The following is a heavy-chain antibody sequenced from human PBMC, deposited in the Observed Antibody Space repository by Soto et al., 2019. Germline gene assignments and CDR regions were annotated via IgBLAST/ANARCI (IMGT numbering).Heavy chain of an antibody. D-gene: IGHD4-17*01. Sequence: EVQLLESGGGLVQPGESLRLSCAASGFTFSYYWMHWVRQAPGMGLVWVSRIHSDGSSTTYADSVKGRFTIPRDNARNTLYLQMTRLRAEDTAVYYCARGDGGAFDLWGQGTVLTVSS. CDR3: ARGDGGAFDL. CDR2: IHSDGSST. V-gene: IGHV3-74*01. J-gene: IGHJ3*01. CDR1: GFTFSYYW.